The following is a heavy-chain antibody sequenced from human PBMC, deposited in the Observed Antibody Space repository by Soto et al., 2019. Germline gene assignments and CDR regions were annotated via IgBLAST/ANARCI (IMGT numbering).Heavy chain of an antibody. CDR1: GFTFRSYS. D-gene: IGHD6-13*01. Sequence: WGSLRLSCAASGFTFRSYSMNWVRQAPGKGLEGVSYISISGTAIYYADSVKGRFTISRDDAKNSLYLQMNSLRDEDTSVYYCARDNGIAGSFDPWGQGALVTVSS. V-gene: IGHV3-48*02. CDR2: ISISGTAI. CDR3: ARDNGIAGSFDP. J-gene: IGHJ5*02.